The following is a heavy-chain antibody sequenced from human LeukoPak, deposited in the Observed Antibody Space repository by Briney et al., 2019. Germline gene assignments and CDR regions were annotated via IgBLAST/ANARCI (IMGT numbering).Heavy chain of an antibody. V-gene: IGHV4-59*01. CDR2: IYYSGST. J-gene: IGHJ3*02. CDR1: GGSISSYY. D-gene: IGHD4-23*01. CDR3: ARVVGTVVDI. Sequence: SETLSLTCTVSGGSISSYYWSWIRQPPGKGLEWIGYIYYSGSTNYNPSLKSRVTISVDTSKNQFSLKLSSVTAADTAVYYCARVVGTVVDIWGQGTMVTVSS.